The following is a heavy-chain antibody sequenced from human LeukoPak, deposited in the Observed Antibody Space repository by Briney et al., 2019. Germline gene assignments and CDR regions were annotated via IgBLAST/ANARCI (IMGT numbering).Heavy chain of an antibody. CDR3: AKQPLAVGLYFDY. CDR1: GFTFSSYS. CDR2: ISGSGGST. V-gene: IGHV3-23*01. D-gene: IGHD6-19*01. J-gene: IGHJ4*02. Sequence: GGSLRLSCAASGFTFSSYSMNWVRQAPGKGLEWVSAISGSGGSTYYADSVKGRFTISRDNSKNTLYLQMNSLRAEDTAVYYCAKQPLAVGLYFDYWGQGTLVTVSS.